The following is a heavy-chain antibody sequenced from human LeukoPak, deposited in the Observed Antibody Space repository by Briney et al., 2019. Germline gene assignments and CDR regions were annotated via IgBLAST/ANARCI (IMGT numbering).Heavy chain of an antibody. Sequence: GRSLRLSCAASGFTFSNYGMHWVRQAPGKGLEWVALIWYDGSNKYYADSVQGRFIISRDNSKNTLYLQMNSLRAEDTAVYYCAREMGLNIVATFGYWRQGTLVTVSS. J-gene: IGHJ4*02. CDR1: GFTFSNYG. D-gene: IGHD5-12*01. CDR3: AREMGLNIVATFGY. CDR2: IWYDGSNK. V-gene: IGHV3-33*08.